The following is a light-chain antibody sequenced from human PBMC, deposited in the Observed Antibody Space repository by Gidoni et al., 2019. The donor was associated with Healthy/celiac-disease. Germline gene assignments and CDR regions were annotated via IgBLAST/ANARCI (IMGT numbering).Light chain of an antibody. V-gene: IGKV1-39*01. J-gene: IGKJ2*01. CDR2: AAS. Sequence: IQLTHSPSSLSASVGHRVTITCRASQSISSYLNWYQQNPGKAPKLLIYAASRLQSGVPSRFSGSGSGTDFTLTSSRLQPEDFATYYWQQSYRTPYTFGQGTKLEIK. CDR1: QSISSY. CDR3: QQSYRTPYT.